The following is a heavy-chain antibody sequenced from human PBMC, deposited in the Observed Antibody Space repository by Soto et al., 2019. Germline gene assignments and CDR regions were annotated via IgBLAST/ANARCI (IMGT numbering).Heavy chain of an antibody. CDR2: ISAYNGNT. CDR3: ARVTFWSGLLRSVRGMDV. Sequence: ASVKVSCKASGYTFTSYGISWVRQAPGQGLEWMGWISAYNGNTNYAQKLQGRVTMTTDTSTSTAYMELRSLRSDDTAVYYCARVTFWSGLLRSVRGMDVWGQGTMVTVSS. J-gene: IGHJ6*02. D-gene: IGHD3-3*01. CDR1: GYTFTSYG. V-gene: IGHV1-18*01.